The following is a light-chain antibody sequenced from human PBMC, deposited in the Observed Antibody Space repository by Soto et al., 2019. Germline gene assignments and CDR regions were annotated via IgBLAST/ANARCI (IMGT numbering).Light chain of an antibody. J-gene: IGKJ5*01. CDR1: QSVSSN. CDR2: GAS. V-gene: IGKV3-15*01. Sequence: EILMTQSPSTLAVSPGERATLSCRASQSVSSNLAWYQQKPGQAPRLLIYGASTRATGIPARFSGSGSGTEFTLTISSLQSEDFEVYYCQQYNNWPPLFGQGTRLEIK. CDR3: QQYNNWPPL.